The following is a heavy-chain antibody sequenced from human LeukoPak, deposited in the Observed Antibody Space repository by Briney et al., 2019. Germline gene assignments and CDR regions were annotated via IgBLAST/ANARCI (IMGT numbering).Heavy chain of an antibody. D-gene: IGHD1-26*01. CDR3: AKSDPWELLYFDY. CDR2: ISGSGGST. CDR1: GFTFSSYS. J-gene: IGHJ4*02. V-gene: IGHV3-23*01. Sequence: GGSLRLSCAASGFTFSSYSMNWVRQAPGKGLEWVSAISGSGGSTYYADSVKGRFTISRDNSKNTLYLQMNSLRAEDTAVYYCAKSDPWELLYFDYWGQGTLVTVSS.